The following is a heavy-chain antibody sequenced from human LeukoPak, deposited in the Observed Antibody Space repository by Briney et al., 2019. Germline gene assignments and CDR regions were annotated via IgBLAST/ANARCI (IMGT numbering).Heavy chain of an antibody. Sequence: ASVKVSCKASGYTFTDYYMHWVRQAPGQGLEWMGWINANRGGANYAQRFQGRVTMTRDTSISTAYMELSRLTDDTAVYYCAREGSDTGMVDYWGQGTLVTVSS. D-gene: IGHD5-18*01. J-gene: IGHJ4*02. CDR1: GYTFTDYY. CDR2: INANRGGA. CDR3: AREGSDTGMVDY. V-gene: IGHV1-2*02.